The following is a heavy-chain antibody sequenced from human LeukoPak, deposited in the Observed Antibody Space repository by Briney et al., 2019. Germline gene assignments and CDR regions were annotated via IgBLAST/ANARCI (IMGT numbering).Heavy chain of an antibody. V-gene: IGHV3-23*01. D-gene: IGHD4-17*01. Sequence: PGGSLRLSCAASGFTFNNYAMSWVRQAPGKGLEWVSAISSSGSSTYYADSVKGRFTISRDNSNNTLYLQMNSLRAEDTAAYYCARGAYGDYDYWGQGTLVTVSS. CDR3: ARGAYGDYDY. CDR2: ISSSGSST. CDR1: GFTFNNYA. J-gene: IGHJ4*02.